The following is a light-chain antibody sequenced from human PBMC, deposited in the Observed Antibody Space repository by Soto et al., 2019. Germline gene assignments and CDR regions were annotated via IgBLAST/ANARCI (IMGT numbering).Light chain of an antibody. J-gene: IGKJ4*01. CDR2: DTS. Sequence: EIVLTQSPSTLSVSPGERATLSCRASQSVSSYLTWYQQRPGQAPRLLIYDTSNRATGIPAKFSGRGPGPAFTLTISTLAPEDFAVYYCQQRSNWPPTFGGGTKVDIK. V-gene: IGKV3-11*01. CDR3: QQRSNWPPT. CDR1: QSVSSY.